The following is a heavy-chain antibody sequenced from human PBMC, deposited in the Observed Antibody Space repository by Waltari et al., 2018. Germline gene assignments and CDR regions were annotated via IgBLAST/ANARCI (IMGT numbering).Heavy chain of an antibody. J-gene: IGHJ4*02. CDR3: ARASNTGTKGSGLDY. D-gene: IGHD1-7*01. V-gene: IGHV1-69*01. CDR1: GYTFTSYD. Sequence: QVQLVQSGAEVKKPGASVKVSCKASGYTFTSYDINWVRQAPGQGLEWMGGVIPSFGTANYAQKFQGRVTITADESTSTAYMELSSLRSEDTAVYYCARASNTGTKGSGLDYWGQGTLVTVSS. CDR2: VIPSFGTA.